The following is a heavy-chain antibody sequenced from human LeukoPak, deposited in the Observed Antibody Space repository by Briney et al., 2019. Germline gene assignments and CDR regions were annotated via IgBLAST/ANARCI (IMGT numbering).Heavy chain of an antibody. V-gene: IGHV3-7*01. J-gene: IGHJ5*01. Sequence: GGSLRLTCAASGFTFSDYYMSWVRQAPGEGLDWVAAIKPDGSEQYYVDSVKGRFTISRDNAKNSLFLQMNSLRAEDTALYYCARGEKSGVAYTNWLDSWGQGTLVPVSS. D-gene: IGHD3-3*01. CDR3: ARGEKSGVAYTNWLDS. CDR2: IKPDGSEQ. CDR1: GFTFSDYY.